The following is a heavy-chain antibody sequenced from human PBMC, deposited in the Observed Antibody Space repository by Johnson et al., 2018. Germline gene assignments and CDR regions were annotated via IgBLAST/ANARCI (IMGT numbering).Heavy chain of an antibody. CDR2: IKKDGSQE. CDR1: GFTFRDHW. CDR3: AGDPADGAWGAFDR. Sequence: EVQLVESGGGLVQIGGSXRLSCVVSGFTFRDHWMTWVRQSPGKGLEWVADIKKDGSQEEYGDSVKGRFTISRDDAKNSVYLEMNSRRAEDTAVYYCAGDPADGAWGAFDRWGQGTMVTVSS. J-gene: IGHJ3*01. V-gene: IGHV3-7*01. D-gene: IGHD4/OR15-4a*01.